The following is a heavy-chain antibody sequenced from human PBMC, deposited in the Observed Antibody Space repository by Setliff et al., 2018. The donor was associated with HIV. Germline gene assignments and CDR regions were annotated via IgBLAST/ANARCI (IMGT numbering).Heavy chain of an antibody. J-gene: IGHJ5*02. D-gene: IGHD3-10*01. CDR3: ARRFGEVYDWIDP. CDR2: IFYSGTT. Sequence: PSETLSLTCTVSGDSLSSSSYYWGWIRQPPGKGLEWIGSIFYSGTTYYNPSLESRVTISVDTSKNRFSLKLNSVTAADTAVYYCARRFGEVYDWIDPWGQGTLVTVSS. V-gene: IGHV4-39*01. CDR1: GDSLSSSSYY.